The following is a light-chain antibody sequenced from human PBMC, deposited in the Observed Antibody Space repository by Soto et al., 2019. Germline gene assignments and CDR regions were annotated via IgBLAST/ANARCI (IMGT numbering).Light chain of an antibody. CDR1: QNILYKSNNKNY. J-gene: IGKJ3*01. Sequence: DIVMTQSPDSLGMSLGERATINCKSSQNILYKSNNKNYLAWYQQKPGQPPKLLIYWASTQESRVPDRFSGSGSVTDSTLTINGLQAEDVAVYFCQQYHTTPFTFGPGTKVHIK. CDR2: WAS. V-gene: IGKV4-1*01. CDR3: QQYHTTPFT.